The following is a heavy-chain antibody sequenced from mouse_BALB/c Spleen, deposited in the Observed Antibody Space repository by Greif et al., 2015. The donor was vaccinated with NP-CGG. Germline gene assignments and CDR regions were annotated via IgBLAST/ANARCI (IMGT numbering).Heavy chain of an antibody. V-gene: IGHV1-7*01. CDR3: SRGRDVDY. D-gene: IGHD3-3*01. CDR1: GYTFTSYW. Sequence: VQLQQSGAELAKPGASVKMSCKASGYTFTSYWLHWVKQRPGQGLEWIGYINPSTGYTEYNQKFKDKATLTADKSSSTAYMQLSSLTSEDSPVYYSSRGRDVDYWGQCTTLTVSS. CDR2: INPSTGYT. J-gene: IGHJ2*01.